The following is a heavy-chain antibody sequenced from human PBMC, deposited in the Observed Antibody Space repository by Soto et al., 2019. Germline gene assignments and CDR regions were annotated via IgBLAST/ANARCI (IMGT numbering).Heavy chain of an antibody. CDR2: VYYSGGA. CDR1: GVSIHNSHSF. Sequence: QVQLQESGPGLVKPSETLSLTCAISGVSIHNSHSFWGWIRQSPGKGLEFIGNVYYSGGAHYNPSLKSRVTISVDTAKNQVSLRVHSVTAADTAAYYCGRVVEGATRHTDFDSWGQGTLVTVSS. J-gene: IGHJ5*01. D-gene: IGHD1-26*01. CDR3: GRVVEGATRHTDFDS. V-gene: IGHV4-39*01.